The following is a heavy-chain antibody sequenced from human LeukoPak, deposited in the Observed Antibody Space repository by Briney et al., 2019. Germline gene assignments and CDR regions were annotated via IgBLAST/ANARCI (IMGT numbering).Heavy chain of an antibody. CDR3: ARWLYSGGWAIDY. D-gene: IGHD6-19*01. CDR2: IRADGSAQ. V-gene: IGHV3-7*01. CDR1: EFTFSSYY. J-gene: IGHJ4*02. Sequence: GGSLRLSCAASEFTFSSYYMTWVRQAPGRGLEWVGSIRADGSAQFYVDSVRGRFTISRDNAKDSLYLQMNSLRAEDTAVYYCARWLYSGGWAIDYWGQGTMVSVSS.